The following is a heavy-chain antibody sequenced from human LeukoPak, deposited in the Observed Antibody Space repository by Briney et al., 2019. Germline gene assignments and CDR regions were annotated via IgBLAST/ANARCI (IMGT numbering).Heavy chain of an antibody. CDR2: IQYDGSNK. J-gene: IGHJ4*02. CDR3: ARHLTYAFDY. D-gene: IGHD4-17*01. V-gene: IGHV3-30*02. Sequence: GVSLRLSCAASGFSFSTYDMHWVRQAPGKGLEWVAYIQYDGSNKYFADSVKGRFTISRDNSKSTLYLQMNSLRAEDTAVYYCARHLTYAFDYWGQGTLVTVSS. CDR1: GFSFSTYD.